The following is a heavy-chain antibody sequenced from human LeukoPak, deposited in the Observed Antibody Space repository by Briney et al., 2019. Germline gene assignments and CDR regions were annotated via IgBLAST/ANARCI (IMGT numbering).Heavy chain of an antibody. Sequence: SETLSLTCTVSGGSISSSSYYWGWIRQPPGKGLEWIGSIYYSGSTYYNPSLKSRVTISVDTSKNQFSLKLSSVTAADTAVYYCAKKQGCSGGSCLRANFDYWGQGTLVTVS. D-gene: IGHD2-15*01. CDR2: IYYSGST. CDR1: GGSISSSSYY. V-gene: IGHV4-39*01. J-gene: IGHJ4*02. CDR3: AKKQGCSGGSCLRANFDY.